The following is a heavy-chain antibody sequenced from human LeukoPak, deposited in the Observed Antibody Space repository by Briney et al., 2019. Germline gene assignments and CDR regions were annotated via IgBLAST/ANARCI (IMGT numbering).Heavy chain of an antibody. Sequence: GGSLRFSCAASGFTFSSYAMHWVRQAPGKGLEWVAVISYDGSNKYYADSVKDRFTISRDNSKNTLYLQMNSLRAEDTAVYYCAKSGGDYFSGTYRFDYWGQGTLVTVSS. V-gene: IGHV3-30-3*02. CDR1: GFTFSSYA. CDR2: ISYDGSNK. D-gene: IGHD1-26*01. J-gene: IGHJ4*02. CDR3: AKSGGDYFSGTYRFDY.